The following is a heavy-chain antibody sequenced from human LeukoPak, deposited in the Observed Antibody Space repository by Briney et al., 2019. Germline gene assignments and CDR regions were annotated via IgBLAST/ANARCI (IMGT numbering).Heavy chain of an antibody. CDR1: GDSVSSNSAA. J-gene: IGHJ4*02. CDR3: ARGSIAVAGTAIDY. CDR2: TYYRSKWYS. V-gene: IGHV6-1*01. D-gene: IGHD6-19*01. Sequence: SQTLSLTCAISGDSVSSNSAAWNWIRQSPSRGLEWLGRTYYRSKWYSDYAVSVKSRITINPDTSKNQFSLQLNSVTPEDTAVYYRARGSIAVAGTAIDYWGQGTLVTVSS.